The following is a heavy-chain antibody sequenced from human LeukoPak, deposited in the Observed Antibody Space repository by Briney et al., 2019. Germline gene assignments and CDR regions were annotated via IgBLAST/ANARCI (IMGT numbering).Heavy chain of an antibody. J-gene: IGHJ4*02. V-gene: IGHV3-7*01. CDR3: ARSGSDFDY. CDR2: IKEDGSGK. D-gene: IGHD3-3*01. Sequence: GGSLRLSCEASGFTFSNYWMSWVRQTPGKGLEWVANIKEDGSGKNYVDSVKGRFTLSRDNAKNSLYLQMNSLRAEDTAVYYCARSGSDFDYWGQGTLVSVSS. CDR1: GFTFSNYW.